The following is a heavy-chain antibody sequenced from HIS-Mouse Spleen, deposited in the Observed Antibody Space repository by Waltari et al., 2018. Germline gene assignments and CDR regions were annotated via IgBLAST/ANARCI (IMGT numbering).Heavy chain of an antibody. CDR2: IYSGGST. D-gene: IGHD6-13*01. CDR1: GFTVGSNY. CDR3: ARGGLAAAGWYFDL. V-gene: IGHV3-53*01. Sequence: EVQLVESGGGWIQPGGSLRLSCAASGFTVGSNYMGGVRHAPGKGLEWVSVIYSGGSTYYADSVKGLFTISRDNSKNTLYLQMNSLRAEDTAVYYCARGGLAAAGWYFDLWGRGTLVTVSS. J-gene: IGHJ2*01.